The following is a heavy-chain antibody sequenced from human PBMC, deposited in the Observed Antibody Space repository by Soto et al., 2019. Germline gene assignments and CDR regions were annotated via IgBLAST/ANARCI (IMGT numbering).Heavy chain of an antibody. CDR1: GGSISSYY. CDR2: IYYSGST. V-gene: IGHV4-59*01. CDR3: ARDERRHELLTGWGNYYYGMDV. J-gene: IGHJ6*02. Sequence: QVQLQESGPGLVKPSETLSLTCTVSGGSISSYYWSWIRQPPGKGLEWIGYIYYSGSTNYNPSLKSRVTISVDTSKTTVSLKLSSVTAADTAVYYCARDERRHELLTGWGNYYYGMDVWGQGTTVTVSS. D-gene: IGHD3-9*01.